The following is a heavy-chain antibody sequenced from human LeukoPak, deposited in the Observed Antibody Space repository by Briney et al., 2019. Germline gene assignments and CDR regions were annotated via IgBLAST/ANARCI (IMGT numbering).Heavy chain of an antibody. Sequence: GASVKVSCKASGYTFTSYDINWVRQAPGQGLEWMGIINPSGGSTSYAQKFQGRVTMTRDTSTNTVYMELSSLRSEDTAVYYCARDHADTYSSSWYHDLAGELIDYWGQGTLVTVSS. CDR3: ARDHADTYSSSWYHDLAGELIDY. V-gene: IGHV1-46*01. D-gene: IGHD6-13*01. CDR2: INPSGGST. CDR1: GYTFTSYD. J-gene: IGHJ4*02.